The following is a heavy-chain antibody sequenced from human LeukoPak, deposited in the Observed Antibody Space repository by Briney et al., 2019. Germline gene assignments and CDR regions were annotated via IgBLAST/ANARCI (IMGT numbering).Heavy chain of an antibody. CDR3: ARVGGATIFDAFDI. V-gene: IGHV1-8*03. Sequence: ASVKVSCKASGYTFTSYDINWVRQATGQGLEWMGWMNPNSGNTGYAQKFQGRVTITRNTSISTAYMELSSLRSEDTAVYYCARVGGATIFDAFDIWGQGTMVTVSS. CDR1: GYTFTSYD. D-gene: IGHD1-26*01. CDR2: MNPNSGNT. J-gene: IGHJ3*02.